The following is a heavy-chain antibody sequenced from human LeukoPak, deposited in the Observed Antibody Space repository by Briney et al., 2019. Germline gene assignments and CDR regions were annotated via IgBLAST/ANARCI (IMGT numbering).Heavy chain of an antibody. CDR2: IGTGGDT. CDR1: GFTFNIYP. J-gene: IGHJ4*02. CDR3: AKSRVVDRRGYFDY. Sequence: GGSLRLSSVASGFTFNIYPMTWVRQSPEKGLEWVSTIGTGGDTYYADSVKGRFTISRDDSKNTLYLQMHSLGAEDTAVYYCAKSRVVDRRGYFDYWGQGPLVTVSS. D-gene: IGHD2-15*01. V-gene: IGHV3-23*01.